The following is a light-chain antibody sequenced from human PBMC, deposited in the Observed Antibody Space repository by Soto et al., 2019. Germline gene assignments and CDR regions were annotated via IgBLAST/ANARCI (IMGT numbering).Light chain of an antibody. CDR2: YDS. CDR1: NIGSKS. V-gene: IGLV3-21*04. CDR3: QVWDSSSDHYV. J-gene: IGLJ1*01. Sequence: SDELGQPPSVAVSPAKTATITCGGNNIGSKSVHWYQQKPGQAPVLVIYYDSDRPSGIPERFSGSNSGNTATLTISRVEAGDEADYYCQVWDSSSDHYVFGTGTKVTGL.